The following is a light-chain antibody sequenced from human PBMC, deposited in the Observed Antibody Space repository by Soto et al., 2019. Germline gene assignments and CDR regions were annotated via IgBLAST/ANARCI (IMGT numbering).Light chain of an antibody. Sequence: EIVLTQSPGTLSLSPGERATLSCRASQSISSSHLAWYQQKPGQAPRLLIYGASSRPTGIPDRFGGSGSGTDFTLTISRLEPEDFAVYYCQQYGSSWTFGQGTKVDIK. CDR1: QSISSSH. CDR2: GAS. J-gene: IGKJ1*01. CDR3: QQYGSSWT. V-gene: IGKV3-20*01.